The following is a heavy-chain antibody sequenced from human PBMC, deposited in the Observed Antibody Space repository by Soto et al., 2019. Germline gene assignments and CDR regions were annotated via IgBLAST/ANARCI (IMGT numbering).Heavy chain of an antibody. D-gene: IGHD3-10*01. CDR2: MHYTGFS. J-gene: IGHJ4*02. V-gene: IGHV4-59*02. CDR1: GDSVTSHY. Sequence: SETLSLTCSFSGDSVTSHYLTWIRQSPEKGLEWIGYMHYTGFSHYNPSLKSRLTISVDRSKNQFTLQLTSVTVEDTAGYYCAPSYGNAWHTYWGQGTQVIVS. CDR3: APSYGNAWHTY.